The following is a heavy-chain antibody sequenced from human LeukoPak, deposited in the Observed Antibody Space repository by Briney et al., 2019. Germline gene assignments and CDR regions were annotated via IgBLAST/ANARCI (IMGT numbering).Heavy chain of an antibody. V-gene: IGHV1-69*05. CDR3: ARGARDYDFWSGYYGY. J-gene: IGHJ4*02. D-gene: IGHD3-3*01. CDR2: IIPIFGTA. Sequence: SVKVSCKASGGTFSSYAISWVRQAPGQGLEWMGGIIPIFGTANYAQKFQGRVTMTRDTSISTAYMELSRLRSDDTAVYYCARGARDYDFWSGYYGYWGQGTLVTVSS. CDR1: GGTFSSYA.